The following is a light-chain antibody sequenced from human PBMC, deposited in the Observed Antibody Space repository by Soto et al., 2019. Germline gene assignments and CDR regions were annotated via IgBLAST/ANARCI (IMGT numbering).Light chain of an antibody. CDR3: QQYSSYRT. V-gene: IGKV1-5*01. CDR2: DAS. CDR1: QSISKW. J-gene: IGKJ1*01. Sequence: DIQMTQSPSTLSASVDDRVTITCRASQSISKWLAWYQQKPGKAPTLLIFDASTLESGVPSRFSGSGSGTEFTLTISRLQPDDFATYHCQQYSSYRTFGQGTKVDIK.